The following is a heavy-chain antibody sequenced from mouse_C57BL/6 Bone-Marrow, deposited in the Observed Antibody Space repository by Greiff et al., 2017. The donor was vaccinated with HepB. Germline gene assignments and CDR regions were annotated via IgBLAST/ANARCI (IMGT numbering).Heavy chain of an antibody. J-gene: IGHJ4*01. CDR2: ISYDGSN. CDR3: ARDPYDYEDYAMDY. CDR1: GYSITSGYY. D-gene: IGHD2-4*01. Sequence: EVHLVESGPGLVKPSQSLSLTCSVTGYSITSGYYWNWIRQFPGNKLEWMGYISYDGSNNYNPSLKNRISITRDTSKNQFFLKLNSVTTEDTATYYCARDPYDYEDYAMDYWGQGTSVTVSS. V-gene: IGHV3-6*01.